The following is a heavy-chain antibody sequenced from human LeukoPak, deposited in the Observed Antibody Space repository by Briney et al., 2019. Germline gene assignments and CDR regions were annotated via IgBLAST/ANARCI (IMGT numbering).Heavy chain of an antibody. CDR2: IDAGNGKT. D-gene: IGHD3-10*01. J-gene: IGHJ4*02. CDR3: ARGRWTGVARGSYYFDY. Sequence: ASVKVSCKAPQYTFTDYAVHWVRQAPGQGLEWMGWIDAGNGKTKYSQSFQGRVTIIRNTSATTAYMELSSLTSEDTGVYYCARGRWTGVARGSYYFDYWGQGTLVSVSS. CDR1: QYTFTDYA. V-gene: IGHV1-3*01.